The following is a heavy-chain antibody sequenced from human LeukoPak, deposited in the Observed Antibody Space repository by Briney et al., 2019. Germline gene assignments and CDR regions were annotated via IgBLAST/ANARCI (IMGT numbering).Heavy chain of an antibody. D-gene: IGHD3-10*01. CDR3: ARDAGSQARGVYGE. Sequence: PGGSLRLSCAASGFTVSSYYMNWVRQAPGKGLEWVSVIYSGGSTYYADSVKGRFTISRDNSKNTLYLQMNSLRVEDTALYYCARDAGSQARGVYGEWGQGTPVIVSS. J-gene: IGHJ4*03. CDR1: GFTVSSYY. CDR2: IYSGGST. V-gene: IGHV3-66*01.